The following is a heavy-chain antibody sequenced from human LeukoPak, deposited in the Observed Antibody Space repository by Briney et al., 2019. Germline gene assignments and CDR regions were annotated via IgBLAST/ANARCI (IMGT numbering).Heavy chain of an antibody. CDR1: GFTFSSYA. J-gene: IGHJ5*02. Sequence: QPGGSLRLSCAAAGFTFSSYAMSWVRQAPGKGLEWVSAISGSGGSTFYADSVKGRFTISRDNSKKTLYLQMNSLRGEDTAVYYCASRWDFGDLPNWLDPWGQGTLVTVSS. D-gene: IGHD4/OR15-4a*01. CDR3: ASRWDFGDLPNWLDP. CDR2: ISGSGGST. V-gene: IGHV3-23*01.